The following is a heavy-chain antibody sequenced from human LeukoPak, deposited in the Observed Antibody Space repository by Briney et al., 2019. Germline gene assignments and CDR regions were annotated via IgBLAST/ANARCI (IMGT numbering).Heavy chain of an antibody. CDR3: VQETGSQILTCTGY. CDR2: ISTYDDNI. D-gene: IGHD3-9*01. V-gene: IGHV1-18*04. Sequence: GASVKVSCKASGYTFTGYYMHWVRQAPGQGLEWLGWISTYDDNIKYAQSLQGRLTLTIDTSTSTAYMELRSLTSNDTAVYYCVQETGSQILTCTGYWGPGTLVTVSS. J-gene: IGHJ4*02. CDR1: GYTFTGYY.